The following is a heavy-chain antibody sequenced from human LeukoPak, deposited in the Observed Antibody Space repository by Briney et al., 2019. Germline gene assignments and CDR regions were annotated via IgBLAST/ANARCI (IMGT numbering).Heavy chain of an antibody. V-gene: IGHV3-33*08. J-gene: IGHJ4*02. Sequence: GRSLRLSCAASGFTFSSYAMHWVRQAPGKGLEWVAVIWYDGSNKYYADSVKGRFTISRDNSKNTLYLQMNSLRAEDTAVYYCAREGGTVESFDYWGQGTLVTVSS. D-gene: IGHD4-23*01. CDR1: GFTFSSYA. CDR3: AREGGTVESFDY. CDR2: IWYDGSNK.